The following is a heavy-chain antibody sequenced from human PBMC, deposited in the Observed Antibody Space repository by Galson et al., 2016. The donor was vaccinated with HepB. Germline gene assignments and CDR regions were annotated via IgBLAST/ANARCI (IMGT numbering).Heavy chain of an antibody. D-gene: IGHD6-19*01. J-gene: IGHJ3*01. V-gene: IGHV4-4*01. CDR3: ARHIAVSGTRGFDV. Sequence: LSLTCVVSGGSISSGNWWSWVRQPPGKGLEWIGEIYESGTTYYNPSLSSRVTVSMDKSNNHLTLRLESVTAADTAVYFCARHIAVSGTRGFDVWGQGTMVTVSS. CDR1: GGSISSGNW. CDR2: IYESGTT.